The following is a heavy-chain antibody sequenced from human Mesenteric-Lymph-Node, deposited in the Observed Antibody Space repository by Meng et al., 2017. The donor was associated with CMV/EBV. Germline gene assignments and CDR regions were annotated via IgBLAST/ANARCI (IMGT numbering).Heavy chain of an antibody. D-gene: IGHD3-3*01. CDR3: ARRATIFGVVID. Sequence: GGSLRLSCKGSGYSFTSYWISWVRQMPGKGLEWMGIIYPGDSDTRYSPSFQGQVTISADKSISTAYLQWSSLKASDTAMYYCARRATIFGVVIDWGQGTLVTVSS. CDR1: GYSFTSYW. V-gene: IGHV5-51*01. CDR2: IYPGDSDT. J-gene: IGHJ4*02.